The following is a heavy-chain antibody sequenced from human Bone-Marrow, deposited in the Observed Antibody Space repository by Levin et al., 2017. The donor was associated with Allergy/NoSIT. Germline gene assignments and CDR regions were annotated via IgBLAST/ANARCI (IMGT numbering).Heavy chain of an antibody. J-gene: IGHJ3*02. D-gene: IGHD3-10*01. CDR3: AHMAPPGDFFDI. CDR2: IYWDDDK. Sequence: KTSGPTLVKPTQTLTLTCTFSGFSLTTSGVGVGWIRQPPGKALEWLALIYWDDDKRYSPSLRSRLTITKDTSKNQVVLTMTNMDPVDTATFYCAHMAPPGDFFDIWGQGTMVTVSS. CDR1: GFSLTTSGVG. V-gene: IGHV2-5*02.